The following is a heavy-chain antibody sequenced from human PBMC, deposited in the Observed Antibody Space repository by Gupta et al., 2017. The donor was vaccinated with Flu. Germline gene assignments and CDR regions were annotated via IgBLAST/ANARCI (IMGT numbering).Heavy chain of an antibody. CDR2: ISSSSSYI. CDR3: ARGTDYDYGDYAAY. J-gene: IGHJ4*02. D-gene: IGHD4-17*01. V-gene: IGHV3-21*02. Sequence: EVQLVESAGGLATPGGSLRLSCAASGLTFSDSTMNWVRQAPGKGLEWVSSISSSSSYIYYADSVKGRFTISRDNAKNSLYLQMNSLRAEDTAVYYCARGTDYDYGDYAAYWGQGTLVTVSS. CDR1: GLTFSDST.